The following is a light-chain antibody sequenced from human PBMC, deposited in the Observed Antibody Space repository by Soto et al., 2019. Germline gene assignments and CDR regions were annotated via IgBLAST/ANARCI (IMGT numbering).Light chain of an antibody. CDR3: QQYEDWPPTP. CDR2: GAS. CDR1: QSVSSN. J-gene: IGKJ2*01. Sequence: EIVMTQSPATLSVSPGERATLSCRASQSVSSNLAWYQQKPGQAPRLLIHGASTRATDIAARFSGSGSGTEFTLTISSLQSEDFAVYYCQQYEDWPPTPFGQGTKVEIK. V-gene: IGKV3D-15*01.